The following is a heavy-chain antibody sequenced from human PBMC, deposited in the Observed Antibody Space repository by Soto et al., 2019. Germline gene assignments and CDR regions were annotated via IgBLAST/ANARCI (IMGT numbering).Heavy chain of an antibody. Sequence: SETLCLTCTVSGGSISSSSYYWGWIRPPPGKGLEWIGSIYYSGSTYYNPSLKSRVTISVDTSKNQFSLKLSSVTAADTAVYYCATEFSYDILTGYSFDYWGQGTLVTVSS. V-gene: IGHV4-39*01. CDR1: GGSISSSSYY. CDR3: ATEFSYDILTGYSFDY. CDR2: IYYSGST. J-gene: IGHJ4*02. D-gene: IGHD3-9*01.